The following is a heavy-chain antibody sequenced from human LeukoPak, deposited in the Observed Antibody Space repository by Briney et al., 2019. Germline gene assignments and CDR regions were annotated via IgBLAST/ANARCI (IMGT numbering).Heavy chain of an antibody. CDR3: AAPGVPAATYYFDY. CDR1: EFTFSSYG. CDR2: ISYDGSNK. Sequence: GGSLRLSCAASEFTFSSYGMHWVRQAPGKGLEWMAVISYDGSNKYYADSVKGRFTISRDNSKNTVYLQMNSLRAEDTAVYYCAAPGVPAATYYFDYWGQGTLVTVSS. J-gene: IGHJ4*02. D-gene: IGHD2-2*01. V-gene: IGHV3-30*03.